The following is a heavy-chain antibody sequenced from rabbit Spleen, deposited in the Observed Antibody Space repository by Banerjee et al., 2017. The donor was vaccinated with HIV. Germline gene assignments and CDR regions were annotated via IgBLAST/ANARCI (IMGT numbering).Heavy chain of an antibody. CDR3: VRGASSSGYYSL. CDR2: IDPVFGIT. Sequence: QLVESGGGLVQPGGSLKLSCTASGFTLSSYYMNWVRQAPGKGLEWIGYIDPVFGITYYANWVNGRFSISRENAQNTLYLQLNSLTAADTATYFCVRGASSSGYYSLWGPGTLVTVS. CDR1: GFTLSSYY. V-gene: IGHV1S7*01. J-gene: IGHJ4*01. D-gene: IGHD1-1*01.